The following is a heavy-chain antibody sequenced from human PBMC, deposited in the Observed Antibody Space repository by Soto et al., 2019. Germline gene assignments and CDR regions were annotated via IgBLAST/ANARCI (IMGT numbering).Heavy chain of an antibody. J-gene: IGHJ4*02. V-gene: IGHV4-31*03. CDR3: ARDRGFSGPSVY. D-gene: IGHD6-25*01. CDR2: IYYSGST. CDR1: GGSISSGGYY. Sequence: PSETLSLTCTVSGGSISSGGYYWSWIRQHPGKGLEWIGYIYYSGSTYYNPSLKSRVTISVDTSKNQFSLKLSSVTAADTAVYYCARDRGFSGPSVYWGQGTLVTVSS.